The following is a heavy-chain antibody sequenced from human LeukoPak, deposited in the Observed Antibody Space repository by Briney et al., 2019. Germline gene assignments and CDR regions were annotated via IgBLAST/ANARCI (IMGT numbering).Heavy chain of an antibody. CDR1: GFTFSSYA. J-gene: IGHJ4*02. V-gene: IGHV3-30-3*01. D-gene: IGHD3-3*01. CDR3: ARVTSITIFGVVIPIPHDY. CDR2: ISYDGSNK. Sequence: PGGSLRLSCAASGFTFSSYAMHWVRQAPGKGLEWVAVISYDGSNKYYADSVKGRFTISRDNSKNTLYLQMNSLRAEDTAVYYCARVTSITIFGVVIPIPHDYWGQGTLVTVSS.